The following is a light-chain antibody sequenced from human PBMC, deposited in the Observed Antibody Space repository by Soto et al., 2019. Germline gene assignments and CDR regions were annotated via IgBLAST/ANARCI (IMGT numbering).Light chain of an antibody. CDR3: SSYSSGSAPFV. Sequence: QSVLTQPASVSGSPGQSITISCTGTSGDVGFYNYVSWYQQHPGKAPKLMIYDVTNRPSGVSNRFSGSKSGNTASLTISGLQAEDEADYYCSSYSSGSAPFVFGTGTKVTVL. J-gene: IGLJ1*01. CDR2: DVT. V-gene: IGLV2-14*03. CDR1: SGDVGFYNY.